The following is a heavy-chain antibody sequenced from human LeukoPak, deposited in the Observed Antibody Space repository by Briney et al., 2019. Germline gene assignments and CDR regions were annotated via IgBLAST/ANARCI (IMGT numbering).Heavy chain of an antibody. D-gene: IGHD3-3*01. V-gene: IGHV1-46*01. J-gene: IGHJ5*02. CDR3: ARDDRYDFWSGSDNWFDP. CDR2: INPSGGST. Sequence: GASVKVSCKASGYTFTGYYMHWVRQAPGQGLEWMGIINPSGGSTSYAQKFQGRVTMTRDTSTSTVYMELSSLRSEDTAVYYCARDDRYDFWSGSDNWFDPWGQGTLVTVSS. CDR1: GYTFTGYY.